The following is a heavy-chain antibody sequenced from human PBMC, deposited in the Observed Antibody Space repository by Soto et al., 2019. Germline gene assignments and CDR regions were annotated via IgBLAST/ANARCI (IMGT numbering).Heavy chain of an antibody. CDR2: IFHSGST. J-gene: IGHJ4*02. D-gene: IGHD5-12*01. Sequence: QMQASGPGLVEPSATLSLTCDVSGVSISSGSWWSWVRQPPGKGLEWIGEIFHSGSTKYNPSLKSRVTISVDNSKNHFSLRVTSVTAADTAVYYCARDGPDGYNLGYWGQGTLVTVSS. CDR1: GVSISSGSW. V-gene: IGHV4-4*02. CDR3: ARDGPDGYNLGY.